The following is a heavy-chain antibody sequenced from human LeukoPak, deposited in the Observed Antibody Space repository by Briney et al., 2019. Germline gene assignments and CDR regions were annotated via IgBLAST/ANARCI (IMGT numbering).Heavy chain of an antibody. D-gene: IGHD2-15*01. V-gene: IGHV4-59*12. Sequence: PSETLSLTCTVSGGSISSYYWSWIRQPPGKGLEWIGYIYYSGSTNYNPSLKSRVTMSVDTSKNQFSLNLSSVTAADTAVYYCARRLPSIAALDYWGQGILVTVSS. CDR3: ARRLPSIAALDY. CDR1: GGSISSYY. CDR2: IYYSGST. J-gene: IGHJ4*02.